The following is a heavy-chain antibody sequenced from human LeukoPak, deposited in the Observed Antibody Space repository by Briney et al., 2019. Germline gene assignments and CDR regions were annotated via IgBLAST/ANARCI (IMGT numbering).Heavy chain of an antibody. J-gene: IGHJ4*02. D-gene: IGHD3-10*01. Sequence: GGSLRLSCSASGFNFSSYAMYWVRQAPGKGLEYVSGISGNGGSTYHADAVKGRFTISRDNSKNTLNLQMSRLRAEDTAVYFCVRSYDSGTYLDYWGQGTLVTVSS. V-gene: IGHV3-64D*06. CDR1: GFNFSSYA. CDR2: ISGNGGST. CDR3: VRSYDSGTYLDY.